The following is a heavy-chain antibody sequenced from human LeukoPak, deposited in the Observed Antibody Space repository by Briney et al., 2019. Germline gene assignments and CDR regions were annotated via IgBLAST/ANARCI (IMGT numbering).Heavy chain of an antibody. Sequence: GGSLTLSCAASGFTFSSYSMNWVRQAPGKGLEWVSSISIISGNIYYADSVKGRFTLSRDNAKNSLYLQMNSLRAEDTAVYYCARDRHFGGGNFDYWGQGTLVTVSS. D-gene: IGHD3-3*02. V-gene: IGHV3-21*01. CDR1: GFTFSSYS. CDR2: ISIISGNI. CDR3: ARDRHFGGGNFDY. J-gene: IGHJ4*02.